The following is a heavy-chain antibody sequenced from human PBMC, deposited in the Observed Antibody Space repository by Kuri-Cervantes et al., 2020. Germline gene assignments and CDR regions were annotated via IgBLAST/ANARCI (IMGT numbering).Heavy chain of an antibody. D-gene: IGHD6-13*01. V-gene: IGHV4-39*01. Sequence: SQTLSLTCTVSGGSISSSSYYWGWIRQPPGKGLEWIGSIYYSGSTYYNPSLKSRVTISVDTSKNQFSLKLSSVTAADTAVYYCARQRGSPSFDYWGQGTLVTDSS. CDR3: ARQRGSPSFDY. CDR2: IYYSGST. J-gene: IGHJ4*02. CDR1: GGSISSSSYY.